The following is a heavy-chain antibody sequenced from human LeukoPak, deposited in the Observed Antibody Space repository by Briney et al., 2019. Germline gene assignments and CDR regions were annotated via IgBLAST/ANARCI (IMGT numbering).Heavy chain of an antibody. D-gene: IGHD1-26*01. V-gene: IGHV3-30-3*01. CDR2: ISYDGSNK. Sequence: GGSLRLSCAASGFTFSSYAMHWVRQAPGRGLEWVAVISYDGSNKYYADSVKGRFTISRDNSKNTLYLQMNSLRAEDTAVYYCASSMGATYFDYWGQGTLVTVSS. J-gene: IGHJ4*02. CDR3: ASSMGATYFDY. CDR1: GFTFSSYA.